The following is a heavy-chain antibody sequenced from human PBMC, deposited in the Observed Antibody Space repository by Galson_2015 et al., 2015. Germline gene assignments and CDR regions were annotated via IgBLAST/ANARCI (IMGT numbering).Heavy chain of an antibody. CDR3: VRDHFRQLTTFDP. CDR2: ISSSSHYI. J-gene: IGHJ5*02. CDR1: GFTFDSYS. D-gene: IGHD3-22*01. Sequence: SLRLSCAASGFTFDSYSMNWVRQAPGKGLEWVSSISSSSHYIHYADSVKGRFTISRDNARTSLYLQMNSLRVEDTAVYYCVRDHFRQLTTFDPWGQGTLVTASS. V-gene: IGHV3-21*01.